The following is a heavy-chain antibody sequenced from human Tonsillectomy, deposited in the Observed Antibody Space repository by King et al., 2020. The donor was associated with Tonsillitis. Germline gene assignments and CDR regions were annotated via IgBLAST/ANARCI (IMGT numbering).Heavy chain of an antibody. J-gene: IGHJ6*02. Sequence: VQLVESGGGLVKPGDSLRLSCTASGFTFIQAWMSWVRQAPGKGLEWVGHIKTKSDGGTRGYAAPVKGRFIISRDDSKNTVHLQMNSLEAEDTAVYYCTRWECGSSGFDHGLDVWGQGTTVTVSS. V-gene: IGHV3-15*01. CDR3: TRWECGSSGFDHGLDV. CDR2: IKTKSDGGTR. CDR1: GFTFIQAW. D-gene: IGHD3-22*01.